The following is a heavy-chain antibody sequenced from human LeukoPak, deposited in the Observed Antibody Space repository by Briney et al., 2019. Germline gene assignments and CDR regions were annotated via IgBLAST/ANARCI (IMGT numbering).Heavy chain of an antibody. Sequence: GGSLRLSCAASGFTFSTYAMDWVRQAPGKGLEYVSAIRSNGGSTNYANSVQGRFTISRDNSKNTLYAQMGSLRDEDMAVYYCARVGRGWWRDAFDIWGQGTMVTVSS. D-gene: IGHD6-19*01. CDR1: GFTFSTYA. J-gene: IGHJ3*02. V-gene: IGHV3-64*01. CDR3: ARVGRGWWRDAFDI. CDR2: IRSNGGST.